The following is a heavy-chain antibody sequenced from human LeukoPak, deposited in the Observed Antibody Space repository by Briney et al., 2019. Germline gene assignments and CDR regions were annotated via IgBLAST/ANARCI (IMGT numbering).Heavy chain of an antibody. Sequence: SGTLSLTCVVSGGSISSSNWWSWVRQPPEKGLEWIGEIYHSGSTNYNPSLKSRVTISVDKSKNQFSLKLSSVTAADTAVYYCARYNVGWYYFDYWGQGTLVTVSS. V-gene: IGHV4-4*02. J-gene: IGHJ4*02. CDR3: ARYNVGWYYFDY. CDR2: IYHSGST. CDR1: GGSISSSNW. D-gene: IGHD6-19*01.